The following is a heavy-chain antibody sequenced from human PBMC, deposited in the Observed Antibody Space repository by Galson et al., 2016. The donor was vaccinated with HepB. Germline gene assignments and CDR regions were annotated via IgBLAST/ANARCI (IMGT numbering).Heavy chain of an antibody. CDR3: ARSPSSGHYYYYMDV. J-gene: IGHJ6*03. Sequence: TLSLTCTVSGGSISIGDCYWSWIRQHPGKGLEWIGYIYYSGSTNYNPSLKSRVTISVDTSKNQFSLRLSSVTAADTAGYYCARSPSSGHYYYYMDVWGKGTTVTVSS. V-gene: IGHV4-31*03. CDR2: IYYSGST. D-gene: IGHD3-10*01. CDR1: GGSISIGDCY.